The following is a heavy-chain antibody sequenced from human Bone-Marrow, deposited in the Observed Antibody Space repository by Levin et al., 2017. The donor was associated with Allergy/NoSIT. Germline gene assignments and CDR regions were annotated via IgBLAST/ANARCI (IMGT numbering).Heavy chain of an antibody. D-gene: IGHD2-21*02. CDR2: MNPDRGNS. CDR3: ARATRNELLSEY. V-gene: IGHV1-8*01. CDR1: GYTFTHYD. J-gene: IGHJ4*02. Sequence: GESLKISCKASGYTFTHYDFTWVRQATGQGLEWMGWMNPDRGNSNFAQKFRGRVTVTTDSSISTVYMELRNLRSEDTAVYYCARATRNELLSEYWGQGTLVTVSS.